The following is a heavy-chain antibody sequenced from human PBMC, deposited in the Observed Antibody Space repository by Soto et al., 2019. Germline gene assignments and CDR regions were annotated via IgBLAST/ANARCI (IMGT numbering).Heavy chain of an antibody. D-gene: IGHD2-2*02. CDR2: ISAYNGDT. Sequence: ASVKVSCKASGYTFNSYGISWVRQAPGQGLEWMGWISAYNGDTHYAQSLQGRVALITDTSTSTAYMELRSLRSDDTAVYYCARDRVLPAAVQIYFDYWGQGTLVTVSS. J-gene: IGHJ4*02. V-gene: IGHV1-18*04. CDR1: GYTFNSYG. CDR3: ARDRVLPAAVQIYFDY.